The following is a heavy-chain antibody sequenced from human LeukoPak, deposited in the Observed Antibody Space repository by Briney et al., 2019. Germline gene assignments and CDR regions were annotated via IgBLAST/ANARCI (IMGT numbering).Heavy chain of an antibody. J-gene: IGHJ3*02. CDR1: GFTFSNYN. V-gene: IGHV1-8*03. CDR3: ARPLTDEVDAFDI. Sequence: ASVKVSCKASGFTFSNYNINWVRQATGQGLEWMGRMTPNSVHTDFAQKFQGRVTITRSFSKNTAYMELSNLRSEDTAVYYCARPLTDEVDAFDIWGQGTMVTVSS. CDR2: MTPNSVHT.